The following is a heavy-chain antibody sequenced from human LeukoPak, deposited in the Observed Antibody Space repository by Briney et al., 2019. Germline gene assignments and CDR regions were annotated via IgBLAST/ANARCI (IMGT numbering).Heavy chain of an antibody. CDR2: IYSGGST. CDR1: GFTVSSNY. V-gene: IGHV3-53*01. Sequence: GGSLRLSCAASGFTVSSNYMSWVRQAPGKGLEWVSVIYSGGSTYYADSVKGRFTISRDNSKNTLYLQMNSLRAEDTAVYYCAISTGTDAFDIWGQGTMVTVSS. CDR3: AISTGTDAFDI. D-gene: IGHD1-14*01. J-gene: IGHJ3*02.